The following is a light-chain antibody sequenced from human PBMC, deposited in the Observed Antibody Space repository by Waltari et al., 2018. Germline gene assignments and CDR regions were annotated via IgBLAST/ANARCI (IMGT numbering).Light chain of an antibody. CDR2: HNN. Sequence: QSVLTQPPSVSGAPGLTVTISCTGRGSNVGAGYDVHWYQRLPGAAPKLLIFHNNHRPSGGPDRFSGSKSGSSASRAITGLRAEDEGDYFCQSYDSSLAVWVFGGGTKLTVL. J-gene: IGLJ3*02. V-gene: IGLV1-40*01. CDR3: QSYDSSLAVWV. CDR1: GSNVGAGYD.